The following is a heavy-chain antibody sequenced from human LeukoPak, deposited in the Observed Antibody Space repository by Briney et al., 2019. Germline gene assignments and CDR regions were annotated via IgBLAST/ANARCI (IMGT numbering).Heavy chain of an antibody. CDR3: ACRVSYYDFWSGRPFYDV. CDR2: MYSSGGA. J-gene: IGHJ6*04. Sequence: PSQTLSLTCTVSGASVSSGNCYWSWIRQTAGKGPEWIGRMYSSGGANYNPSLKTRVTISIDTSKNQFSLRLSSVTAADTAVYFCACRVSYYDFWSGRPFYDVWGKGTSVTVSS. V-gene: IGHV4-61*02. D-gene: IGHD3-3*01. CDR1: GASVSSGNCY.